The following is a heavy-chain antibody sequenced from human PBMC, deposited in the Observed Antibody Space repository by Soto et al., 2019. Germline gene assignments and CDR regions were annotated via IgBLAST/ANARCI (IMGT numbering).Heavy chain of an antibody. V-gene: IGHV3-64D*08. CDR3: VKDYISLNPSYYVDY. CDR2: IRSNGGST. Sequence: GRSLRLCCSASGCNFSSYAMHWVRQAPGKGLEYVSAIRSNGGSTYYADSVKGRFTISRDNSKNTLYLQMSSLRAEDTAVYYCVKDYISLNPSYYVDYWGQGTLVTVSS. CDR1: GCNFSSYA. D-gene: IGHD2-2*01. J-gene: IGHJ4*02.